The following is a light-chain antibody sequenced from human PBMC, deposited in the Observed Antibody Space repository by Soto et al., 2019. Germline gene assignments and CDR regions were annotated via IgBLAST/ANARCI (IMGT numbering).Light chain of an antibody. CDR1: QSVDSSY. J-gene: IGKJ4*01. Sequence: EIVLTQSPGTLSLSPGERATLSCRASQSVDSSYLAWYQQKPGQAPRVLISDASIRATGIPDRFSGSGSGTDFTLTISSLEPEDFAVYYCQQYDSSPLTFGGGTKVEIK. V-gene: IGKV3-20*01. CDR3: QQYDSSPLT. CDR2: DAS.